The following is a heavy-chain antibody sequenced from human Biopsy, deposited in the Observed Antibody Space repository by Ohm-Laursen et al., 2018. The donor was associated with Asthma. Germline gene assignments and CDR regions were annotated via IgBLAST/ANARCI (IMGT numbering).Heavy chain of an antibody. V-gene: IGHV3-23*01. J-gene: IGHJ5*02. D-gene: IGHD5-18*01. CDR2: ISSGGGTI. CDR3: AKVGHGYGAYVGYLDP. CDR1: GFTLSSYA. Sequence: SLRLSCSATGFTLSSYAIHWVRQAPGKGLEWVSVISSGGGTIDYADSVKGRFTISRNISTNTVYLQMDSQSADDTAVYYCAKVGHGYGAYVGYLDPWDQGTLVTVSS.